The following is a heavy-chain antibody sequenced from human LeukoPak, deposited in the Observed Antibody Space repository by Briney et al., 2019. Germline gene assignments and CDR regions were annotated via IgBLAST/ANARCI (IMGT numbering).Heavy chain of an antibody. Sequence: PSETLSLTCTVSGESISGFYWTWIRQPPGKGLEWIGYNSGSTNYNPSLKSRVTISVDTSKNQFSLKLSSVTAADTAVYYCARGSHSGSYSWWFDPWGQGTLVTVSS. J-gene: IGHJ5*02. CDR2: NSGST. D-gene: IGHD1-26*01. CDR1: GESISGFY. V-gene: IGHV4-59*12. CDR3: ARGSHSGSYSWWFDP.